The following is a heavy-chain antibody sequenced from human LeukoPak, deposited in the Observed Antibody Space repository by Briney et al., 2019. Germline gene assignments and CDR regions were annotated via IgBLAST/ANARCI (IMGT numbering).Heavy chain of an antibody. Sequence: PGGSLRLSCAASGFIFSNYEMNWVRQAPGKGMEWVSYITSGGNIVHYADSVQGRFTMSRDNAKNSLFLQMTSLRDEDTAVYYCARERTHCRGDCLDIWGKGTTVTVSS. V-gene: IGHV3-48*03. D-gene: IGHD2-21*02. J-gene: IGHJ6*04. CDR1: GFIFSNYE. CDR3: ARERTHCRGDCLDI. CDR2: ITSGGNIV.